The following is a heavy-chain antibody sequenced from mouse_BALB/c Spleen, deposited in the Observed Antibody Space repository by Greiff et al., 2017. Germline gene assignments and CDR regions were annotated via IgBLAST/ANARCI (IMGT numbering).Heavy chain of an antibody. CDR2: ISYSGST. J-gene: IGHJ2*01. V-gene: IGHV3-2*02. Sequence: DVQLQESGPGLVKPSQSLSLTCTVTGYSITSDYAWNWIRQFPGNKLEWMGYISYSGSTSYNPSLKSRISITRDTSKNQFFLQLNSVTTEDTATYYCARGDLYYGSSYNYFDYWGQGTTLTVSS. CDR3: ARGDLYYGSSYNYFDY. D-gene: IGHD1-1*01. CDR1: GYSITSDYA.